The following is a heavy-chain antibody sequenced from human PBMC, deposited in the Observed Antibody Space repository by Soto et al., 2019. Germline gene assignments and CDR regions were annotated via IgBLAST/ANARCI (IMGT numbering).Heavy chain of an antibody. V-gene: IGHV4-34*01. CDR3: ARGRKQWLVNYYPYFGMDV. CDR2: INHGENT. Sequence: SETLSLTCAAHGGSFSGYYCSWIRQPPGKGLEWIGEINHGENTNYNPSLMSRVTISVDTSKNQVSLKLSSVTAADTAVYYCARGRKQWLVNYYPYFGMDVWSQGTTVTVSS. J-gene: IGHJ6*02. CDR1: GGSFSGYY. D-gene: IGHD6-19*01.